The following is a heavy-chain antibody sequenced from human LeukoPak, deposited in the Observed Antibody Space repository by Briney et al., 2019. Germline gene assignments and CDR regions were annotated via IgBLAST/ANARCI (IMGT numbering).Heavy chain of an antibody. Sequence: GGSLRLSCAASGFTFSTYSMNWVRQAQGKGLEWVSYISSSSGTIYYADSVKGRFTISRDNAKNSLYLQMNSLRDEDTAVYYCARDYGDYPPAYYWGQGTLVTVSS. CDR1: GFTFSTYS. CDR2: ISSSSGTI. V-gene: IGHV3-48*02. CDR3: ARDYGDYPPAYY. J-gene: IGHJ4*02. D-gene: IGHD4-17*01.